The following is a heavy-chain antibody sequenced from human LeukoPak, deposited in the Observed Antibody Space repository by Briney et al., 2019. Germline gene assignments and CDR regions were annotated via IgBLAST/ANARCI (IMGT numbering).Heavy chain of an antibody. CDR3: ASHFDSSGFYYFDY. CDR2: ISGSGSST. CDR1: GFTFSNYA. D-gene: IGHD3-22*01. Sequence: GGSLRLSCAASGFTFSNYAMSWVRQAPGKGLEWVSTISGSGSSTYYADSVKGRFTISRDNSEGNTLYLQMYSLRAEDTAVYYCASHFDSSGFYYFDYWGQGTLVTVSS. J-gene: IGHJ4*02. V-gene: IGHV3-23*01.